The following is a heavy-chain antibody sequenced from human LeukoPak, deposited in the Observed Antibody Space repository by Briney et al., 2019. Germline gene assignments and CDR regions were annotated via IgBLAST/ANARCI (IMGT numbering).Heavy chain of an antibody. V-gene: IGHV3-48*02. CDR3: ASSGSYRFDY. Sequence: GGSLRLSCAASGFIFSNAWMNWVRQAPGKGLEWVSHITASGTAMFYADSVKGRFTISRGNAKNSLYLQMNSLRDEDTAVYYCASSGSYRFDYWGQGTLVTVSS. J-gene: IGHJ4*02. CDR1: GFIFSNAW. D-gene: IGHD1-26*01. CDR2: ITASGTAM.